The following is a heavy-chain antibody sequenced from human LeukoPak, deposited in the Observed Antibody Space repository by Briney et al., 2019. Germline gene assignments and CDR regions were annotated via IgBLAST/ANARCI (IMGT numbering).Heavy chain of an antibody. V-gene: IGHV3-48*01. CDR3: ARGSPYYYDSSGGDV. CDR1: GFSFSSYA. D-gene: IGHD3-22*01. CDR2: ISSSSSTI. Sequence: PGGSLRLSCATSGFSFSSYAMSWVRQAPGKGLEWVSYISSSSSTIYYADSVKGRFTISRDNAKNSLYLQMNSLRAEDTAVYYCARGSPYYYDSSGGDVWGRGTTVTVSS. J-gene: IGHJ6*04.